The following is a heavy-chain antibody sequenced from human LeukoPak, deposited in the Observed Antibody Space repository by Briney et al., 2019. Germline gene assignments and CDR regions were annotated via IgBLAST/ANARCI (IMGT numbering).Heavy chain of an antibody. Sequence: ATVKISCKVSGYTFTDYYMHWVQQAPGKGLEWMGLVDPEDGETICAEKFQGRVTITADTSTDTAYMELSSLRSEDTAVYYCATWGYSSGWFTWGQGTLVTVSS. V-gene: IGHV1-69-2*01. CDR1: GYTFTDYY. D-gene: IGHD6-19*01. J-gene: IGHJ5*02. CDR2: VDPEDGET. CDR3: ATWGYSSGWFT.